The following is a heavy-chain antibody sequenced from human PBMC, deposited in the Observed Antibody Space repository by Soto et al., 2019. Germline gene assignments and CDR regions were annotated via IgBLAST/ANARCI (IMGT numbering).Heavy chain of an antibody. CDR3: ARHKGYCSSTSCYGMDV. J-gene: IGHJ6*02. Sequence: GESLKISCKGAGYSFSTYWIVWVRQMPGKGLEWMGAIYPGDSDTRYSPSFRGQVTISADKSINTAYLQWNSLKASDTAMYYCARHKGYCSSTSCYGMDVWGPGAPLTVYS. V-gene: IGHV5-51*01. CDR1: GYSFSTYW. CDR2: IYPGDSDT. D-gene: IGHD2-2*01.